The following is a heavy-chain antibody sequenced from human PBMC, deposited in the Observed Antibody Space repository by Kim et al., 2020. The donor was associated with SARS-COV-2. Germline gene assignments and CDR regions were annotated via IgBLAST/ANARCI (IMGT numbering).Heavy chain of an antibody. D-gene: IGHD6-13*01. CDR3: ARCIAARDWPKYYYYYGMDV. V-gene: IGHV4-39*07. J-gene: IGHJ6*02. Sequence: SETLSLTCTVSGGSISSSSYYWGWIRQPPGKGLEWIGSIYYSGSTYYNPSLKSRVTISVDTSKNQFSLKLSSVTAADTAVYYCARCIAARDWPKYYYYYGMDVWGQGTTVTVSS. CDR2: IYYSGST. CDR1: GGSISSSSYY.